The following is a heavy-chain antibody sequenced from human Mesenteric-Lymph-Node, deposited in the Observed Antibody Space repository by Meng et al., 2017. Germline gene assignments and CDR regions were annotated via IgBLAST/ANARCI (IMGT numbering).Heavy chain of an antibody. V-gene: IGHV3-9*01. J-gene: IGHJ4*02. Sequence: SLKISCAASGFTFDDYAMHWVRQAPGKGLEWVSGISWSSGSIGYADSVKGRFTISRDNAKNSLYLQMNSLRAEDTALYYCAKDSRGYSSGYSDYWGQGTLVTVSS. D-gene: IGHD6-19*01. CDR1: GFTFDDYA. CDR3: AKDSRGYSSGYSDY. CDR2: ISWSSGSI.